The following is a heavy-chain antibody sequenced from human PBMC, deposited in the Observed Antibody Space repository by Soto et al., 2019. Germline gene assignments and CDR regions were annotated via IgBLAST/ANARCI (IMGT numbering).Heavy chain of an antibody. CDR1: GASITSGGSY. CDR3: VRDRGTTLRMDV. V-gene: IGHV4-31*11. CDR2: ILYSEKN. Sequence: SETLSLTCAVSGASITSGGSYWTWIRQHPGKGLEWIGNILYSEKNYYNPSLKSRVTISLDTSKNQFSLKVNSVTAAGTAVYYCVRDRGTTLRMDVRGQGPTVTVSS. J-gene: IGHJ6*02. D-gene: IGHD3-10*01.